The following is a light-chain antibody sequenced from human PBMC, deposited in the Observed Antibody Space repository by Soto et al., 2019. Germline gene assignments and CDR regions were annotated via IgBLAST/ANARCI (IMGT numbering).Light chain of an antibody. J-gene: IGKJ1*01. V-gene: IGKV3-20*01. Sequence: EIVLTQSPGTLSLSPGERATLSCRASQSVSSSYFAWYQQRFGQAPRLLIYGASSRASSIPDRFSGSGSGTDFPLTISRLEREDFAVYYCQQYGSSSWTFGQGTKVEIK. CDR2: GAS. CDR3: QQYGSSSWT. CDR1: QSVSSSY.